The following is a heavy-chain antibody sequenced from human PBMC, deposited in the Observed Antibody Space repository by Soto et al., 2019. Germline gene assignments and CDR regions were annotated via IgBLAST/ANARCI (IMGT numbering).Heavy chain of an antibody. Sequence: QVQLVQSGAEVKKPGASVKVSCKASGYTFTSYGISWVRQAPGQGLEWMGWISAYNGNTNYAQKLQGRVTMTTDTSTSTAYMELRSLRSDDTAVYYCARDLYSSSSARGLYHYGMDVWGQGTTVTVSS. CDR1: GYTFTSYG. CDR2: ISAYNGNT. CDR3: ARDLYSSSSARGLYHYGMDV. D-gene: IGHD6-6*01. V-gene: IGHV1-18*04. J-gene: IGHJ6*02.